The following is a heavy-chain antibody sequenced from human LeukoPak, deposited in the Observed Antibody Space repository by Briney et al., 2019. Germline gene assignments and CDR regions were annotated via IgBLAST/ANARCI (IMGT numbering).Heavy chain of an antibody. CDR1: GFTFSSYA. CDR2: ISSNGGST. D-gene: IGHD3-3*02. V-gene: IGHV3-64D*06. CDR3: ATLAKGAFDI. Sequence: PGGSLRLSCSASGFTFSSYAMHWLRQAPGKGLEYVSAISSNGGSTYYADSVKGRFTISRDNSKNTLYLQMSSLRAEDTAVYYCATLAKGAFDIWGQGTMVTVSS. J-gene: IGHJ3*02.